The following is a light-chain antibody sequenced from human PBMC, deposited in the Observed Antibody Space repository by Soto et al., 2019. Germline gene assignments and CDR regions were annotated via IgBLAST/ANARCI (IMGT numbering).Light chain of an antibody. CDR1: QTVRNNY. J-gene: IGKJ5*01. CDR2: DAS. V-gene: IGKV3-20*01. Sequence: EFVLTQSPGTLSLSPGERATLSCSASQTVRNNYLAWYQQKPGQAPRLLIYDASSRATGIPDRFSGGGSGTDFTLTISRLEPEDFAVYYCQQFSSYPLTFGQGTRLEI. CDR3: QQFSSYPLT.